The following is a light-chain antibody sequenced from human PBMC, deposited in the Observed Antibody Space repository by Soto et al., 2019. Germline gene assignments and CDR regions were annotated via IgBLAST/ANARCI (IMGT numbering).Light chain of an antibody. V-gene: IGKV3-15*01. Sequence: EIVMTQSPATLSVSPGERATLSCRASQSVSSSLAWYQQKPGQAPRLLIYGASTRATGVPARFSGGGSGTEFTLTISSLQSEDFAVYYCQQYXNWLLTFGGGTKVDIK. CDR3: QQYXNWLLT. J-gene: IGKJ4*01. CDR2: GAS. CDR1: QSVSSS.